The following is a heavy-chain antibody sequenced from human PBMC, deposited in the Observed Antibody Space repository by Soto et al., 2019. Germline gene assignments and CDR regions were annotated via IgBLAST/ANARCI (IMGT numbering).Heavy chain of an antibody. J-gene: IGHJ3*02. D-gene: IGHD1-1*01. CDR3: ARVERGTATTVVDAFDI. V-gene: IGHV4-59*12. CDR1: GGSISSYY. Sequence: SETLSLTCTVSGGSISSYYWSWIRQPPGKGLEWIGYMCHSGSTHYNPSLKSRVTISVDTSKNQFSLKMSSVTAADTALYYCARVERGTATTVVDAFDIWGPGTMVTVSS. CDR2: MCHSGST.